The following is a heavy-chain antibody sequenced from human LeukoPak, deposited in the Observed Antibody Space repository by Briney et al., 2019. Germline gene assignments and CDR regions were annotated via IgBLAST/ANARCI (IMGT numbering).Heavy chain of an antibody. CDR3: ARGGSDYVWGSYRVFDY. Sequence: GGSLRLSCAASGFTVSSNYMSWVRQAPGKGLEWVSVIYSGGSTYYADSVQGRFTISRDNSKNTLYLQMNSLRAADTAVYYCARGGSDYVWGSYRVFDYWGQGTLVTVSS. V-gene: IGHV3-53*01. CDR1: GFTVSSNY. J-gene: IGHJ4*02. CDR2: IYSGGST. D-gene: IGHD3-16*02.